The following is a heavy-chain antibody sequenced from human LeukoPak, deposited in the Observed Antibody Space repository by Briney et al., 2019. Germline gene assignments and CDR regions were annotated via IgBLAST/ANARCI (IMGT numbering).Heavy chain of an antibody. CDR1: GFIFSDYY. CDR2: ISSSGSNI. D-gene: IGHD2-8*02. J-gene: IGHJ4*02. V-gene: IGHV3-11*04. Sequence: GGSLRLSCAASGFIFSDYYMTWIRQAPGKGLEWVSHISSSGSNIHHADSVKGRFTISRDNAKNSLYLQMNSLRAEDTAVYYCVREGYSTGQFDYWGQGTLATVSS. CDR3: VREGYSTGQFDY.